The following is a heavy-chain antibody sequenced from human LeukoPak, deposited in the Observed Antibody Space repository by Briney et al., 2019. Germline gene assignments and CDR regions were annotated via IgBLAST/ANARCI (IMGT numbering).Heavy chain of an antibody. V-gene: IGHV3-48*01. Sequence: GGSLRLSCVASGFIFSYCDMDWVRQAPGKGLEWISYISSSRSIMYYADSVLGRFTVSRDNAENTPYLQMNSLRGDDTAVYYCARHNQGSPDYWGQGTLVTVSS. CDR2: ISSSRSIM. CDR3: ARHNQGSPDY. CDR1: GFIFSYCD. J-gene: IGHJ4*02.